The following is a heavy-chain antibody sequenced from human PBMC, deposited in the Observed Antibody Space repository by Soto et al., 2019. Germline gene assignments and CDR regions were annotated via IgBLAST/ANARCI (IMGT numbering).Heavy chain of an antibody. CDR1: VFTFSSYA. V-gene: IGHV3-23*01. D-gene: IGHD2-15*01. CDR3: AKDPFRGCSGGSCYVLSGWFDP. CDR2: ISGSGGST. Sequence: GSLRLSCAASVFTFSSYAMSWVRQAPGKGLEWVSAISGSGGSTYYADSVKGRFTISRDNSKNTLYLQMNSLRAEDTAVYYCAKDPFRGCSGGSCYVLSGWFDPWGQGTLVTVSS. J-gene: IGHJ5*02.